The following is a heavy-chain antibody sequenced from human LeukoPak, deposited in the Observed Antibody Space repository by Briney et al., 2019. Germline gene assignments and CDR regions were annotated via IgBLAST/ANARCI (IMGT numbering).Heavy chain of an antibody. Sequence: SETLSLTCTVSGGSISNYYWSWIRQPPGKGLEWIGYIYYSGSTNYNPSLKSRVTISVDTSKNQFSLKLSSVTAADTAVYYCARGFRYYYDSSGPFFDLWGRGTLVTVSS. CDR3: ARGFRYYYDSSGPFFDL. J-gene: IGHJ2*01. D-gene: IGHD3-22*01. CDR1: GGSISNYY. CDR2: IYYSGST. V-gene: IGHV4-59*12.